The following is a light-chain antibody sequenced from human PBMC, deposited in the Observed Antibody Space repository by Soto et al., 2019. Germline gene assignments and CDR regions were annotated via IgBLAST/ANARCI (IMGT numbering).Light chain of an antibody. V-gene: IGKV1-39*01. CDR1: QSISIY. J-gene: IGKJ5*01. CDR2: GAS. Sequence: DIQMTQSPSSLSASVGDRVTITCRASQSISIYLNWYQLKPXKAPNLLXXGASYLKSGVPTRFSGSGSGTDFTLTISSLQQEDFAIYYCQQTYTTPEITFGQGTRLEIK. CDR3: QQTYTTPEIT.